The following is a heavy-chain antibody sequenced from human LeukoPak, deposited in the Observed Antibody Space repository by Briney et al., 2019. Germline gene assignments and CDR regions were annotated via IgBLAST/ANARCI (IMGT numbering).Heavy chain of an antibody. CDR1: GFTFSSYW. Sequence: GGSLRLSCAASGFTFSSYWMTWVRQAPGRGLEWAASIKQDGSEKYYVDSVKGRFTISRDNARNSLYLQMNSLRAEDTAVYYCARDRTFASWGQGTLVTVSS. V-gene: IGHV3-7*01. CDR3: ARDRTFAS. D-gene: IGHD3-16*01. J-gene: IGHJ4*02. CDR2: IKQDGSEK.